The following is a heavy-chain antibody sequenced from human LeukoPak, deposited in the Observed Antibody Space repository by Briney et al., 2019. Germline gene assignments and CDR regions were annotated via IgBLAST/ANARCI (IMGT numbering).Heavy chain of an antibody. CDR3: ARAFHPPGFAFGRAPYYFDL. CDR2: IYHRGNS. V-gene: IGHV4-4*02. J-gene: IGHJ4*01. CDR1: GGSISTAHW. Sequence: PSGTLSLTCAVSGGSISTAHWWNWVRQSPGKGLEWIGEIYHRGNSNYNPSLKSRVSISVDTSKNQFSLKVTSLTAADTAVYYCARAFHPPGFAFGRAPYYFDLWGQGTLVTVSS. D-gene: IGHD3-16*01.